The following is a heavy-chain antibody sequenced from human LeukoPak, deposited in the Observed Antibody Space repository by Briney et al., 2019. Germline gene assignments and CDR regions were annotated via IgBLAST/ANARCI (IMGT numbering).Heavy chain of an antibody. J-gene: IGHJ6*03. CDR3: ARITRSAGPNYYMDV. CDR2: FYSGGGT. CDR1: GFTVSSNY. V-gene: IGHV3-53*01. D-gene: IGHD2-2*01. Sequence: GGSLRLSCAASGFTVSSNYVTWVRQAPGKGLEWVSVFYSGGGTYYPHSVKGRFTISRDSSKNTLYLQMNSLRAEDTAVYYCARITRSAGPNYYMDVWGKGTTVTVSS.